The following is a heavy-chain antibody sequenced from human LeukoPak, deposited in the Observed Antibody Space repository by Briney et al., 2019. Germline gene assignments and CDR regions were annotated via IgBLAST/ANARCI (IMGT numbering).Heavy chain of an antibody. CDR3: AKLLMANDYGDP. D-gene: IGHD4-17*01. Sequence: PGGSLRLSCAASGFTFSSYLMTWVRQAPGKGLEWVSSISGGGTTYYADSVRGRFIISRDNSKNTLYLQMNSLRAEDTAVYYCAKLLMANDYGDPWGQGTLVTVSS. J-gene: IGHJ5*02. CDR2: ISGGGTT. CDR1: GFTFSSYL. V-gene: IGHV3-23*01.